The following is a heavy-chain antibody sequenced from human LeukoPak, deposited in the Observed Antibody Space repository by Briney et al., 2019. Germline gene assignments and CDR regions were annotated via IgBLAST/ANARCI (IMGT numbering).Heavy chain of an antibody. Sequence: SETLSLTCTVSGGSISSSSYYWGWIRQPPGKGLEWIGSIYYSGSTYYNPSLKSRVTISVDTSKNQFSLKLSSVTAADTAVYYCARHDIVVVPAAPREYFDYWGQGTLVTVSS. CDR2: IYYSGST. V-gene: IGHV4-39*01. J-gene: IGHJ4*02. CDR1: GGSISSSSYY. D-gene: IGHD2-2*01. CDR3: ARHDIVVVPAAPREYFDY.